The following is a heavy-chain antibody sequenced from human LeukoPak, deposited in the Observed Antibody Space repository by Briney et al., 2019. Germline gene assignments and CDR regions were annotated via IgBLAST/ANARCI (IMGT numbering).Heavy chain of an antibody. J-gene: IGHJ6*02. CDR2: IYYSGST. CDR3: ATLGDYGDYYYGMDV. V-gene: IGHV4-30-2*05. D-gene: IGHD4-17*01. CDR1: GVSITSGAYS. Sequence: SETLSLTCAVSGVSITSGAYSWSWIRQPPGKGLEWIGYIYYSGSTYYNPSLKSRVTISVDTSKNQFSLKLSSVTAADTAVYYCATLGDYGDYYYGMDVWGQGTTVTVSS.